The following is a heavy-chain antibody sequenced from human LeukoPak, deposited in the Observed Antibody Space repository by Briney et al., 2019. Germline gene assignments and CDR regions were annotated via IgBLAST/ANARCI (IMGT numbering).Heavy chain of an antibody. CDR3: ARDQKDYGDYEWDY. CDR2: FDPEDGET. D-gene: IGHD4-17*01. V-gene: IGHV1-24*01. J-gene: IGHJ4*02. Sequence: ASVKVSCKVSGYTLTELSMHWVRQAPGKGLEWMGGFDPEDGETIYAQKFRARVTMTTDTFTGTAYMDLRSLRPDDTAVYYCARDQKDYGDYEWDYWGQGTLVTVST. CDR1: GYTLTELS.